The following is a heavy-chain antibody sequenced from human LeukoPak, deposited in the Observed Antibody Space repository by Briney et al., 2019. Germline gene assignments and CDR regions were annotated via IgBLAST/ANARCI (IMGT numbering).Heavy chain of an antibody. CDR3: AKEDTAMVPFAFDI. J-gene: IGHJ3*02. D-gene: IGHD5-18*01. Sequence: GGSLRLSCAASGFTFSSYGMHWVRQAPGKGLEWVAVISYDGSNKYYADSVKGRFTISRDNSKNTLYLQMNSLRAEDTAVYYCAKEDTAMVPFAFDIWGQGTMVTVSS. CDR1: GFTFSSYG. V-gene: IGHV3-30*18. CDR2: ISYDGSNK.